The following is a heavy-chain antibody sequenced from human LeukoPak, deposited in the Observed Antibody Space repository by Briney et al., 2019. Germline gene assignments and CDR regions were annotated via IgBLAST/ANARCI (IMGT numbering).Heavy chain of an antibody. D-gene: IGHD3-10*01. J-gene: IGHJ6*02. V-gene: IGHV4-34*01. CDR1: GGSFSGYY. Sequence: SETLSLTCAVYGGSFSGYYWSWIRQPPGKGLEWIGEINHSGSTNYNPSLKSRVTISVDTSKNQFSLKLSSVTAADTAVYYCARDRVLLYYYYGMDVWDQGTTVTVSS. CDR2: INHSGST. CDR3: ARDRVLLYYYYGMDV.